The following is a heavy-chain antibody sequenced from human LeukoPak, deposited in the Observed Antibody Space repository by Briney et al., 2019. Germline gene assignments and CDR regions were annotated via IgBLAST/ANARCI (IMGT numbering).Heavy chain of an antibody. J-gene: IGHJ6*02. D-gene: IGHD6-25*01. CDR2: IYDSGST. CDR1: GGSIRSSYYY. Sequence: SETLSLTCTVSGGSIRSSYYYWGWIRQPPGKGLEWIGSIYDSGSTYYNPSLKSRVTISVDTSKNQFSLKLNSVTAADTAVYYCARDPQKLSAGYYYGMDVWGQGTTVTVSS. V-gene: IGHV4-39*07. CDR3: ARDPQKLSAGYYYGMDV.